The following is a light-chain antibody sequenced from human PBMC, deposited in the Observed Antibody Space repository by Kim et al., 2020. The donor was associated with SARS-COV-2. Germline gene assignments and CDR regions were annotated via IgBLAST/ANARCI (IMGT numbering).Light chain of an antibody. CDR3: QSYDSSNQV. CDR2: DDN. CDR1: SGSIASNY. Sequence: GNTVTISCTRSSGSIASNYVQWYQQRPGSAPTTVIYDDNQRPSGVPDRFSGSIDSSSNAASLTISGLKTEDESDYYCQSYDSSNQVFGGGTQLTVL. V-gene: IGLV6-57*03. J-gene: IGLJ3*02.